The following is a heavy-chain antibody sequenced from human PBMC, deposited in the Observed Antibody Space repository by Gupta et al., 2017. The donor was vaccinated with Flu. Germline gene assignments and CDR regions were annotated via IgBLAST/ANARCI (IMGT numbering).Heavy chain of an antibody. CDR1: GFTFSNAW. V-gene: IGHV3-15*01. CDR3: TTEFWSLMDYYDSSGYYYVCY. CDR2: IKSKTDGGTT. Sequence: EVQLVESGGGLVKPGGSLRLSCAASGFTFSNAWMSWVRQAPGKGLEWVGRIKSKTDGGTTDYAAPVKGRFTISRDDSKNTLYLQMNSLKTEDTAVYYCTTEFWSLMDYYDSSGYYYVCYWGQGTLVTVSS. J-gene: IGHJ4*02. D-gene: IGHD3-22*01.